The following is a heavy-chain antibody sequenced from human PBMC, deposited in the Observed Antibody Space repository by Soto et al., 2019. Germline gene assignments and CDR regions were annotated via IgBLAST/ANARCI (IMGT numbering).Heavy chain of an antibody. J-gene: IGHJ4*02. Sequence: QVRLVESGGGAVQPGDSLRLSCDASGFTFSTYALHWVRQAPGKGLEWVAFISYTGANHYYADSVKGRFTVSRDNSKSIASLQMTSLKPEDSAVYYCATDAFLYSRGAYYDHWGQGTLVTVSS. CDR1: GFTFSTYA. CDR3: ATDAFLYSRGAYYDH. V-gene: IGHV3-30-3*01. D-gene: IGHD4-4*01. CDR2: ISYTGANH.